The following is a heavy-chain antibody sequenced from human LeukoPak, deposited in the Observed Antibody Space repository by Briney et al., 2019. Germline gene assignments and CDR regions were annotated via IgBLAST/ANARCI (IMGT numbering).Heavy chain of an antibody. CDR3: ARAWGTGFDNWFDP. CDR1: GFTFSSYN. D-gene: IGHD1-1*01. Sequence: GGSLRLSCAASGFTFSSYNMNWVRQAPGKGLEWVSSIISSSSYIYYADSVKGRFTISRDNAKNSLYLQMNSLRAEDTAVYYCARAWGTGFDNWFDPWGQGTLVTVSS. CDR2: IISSSSYI. V-gene: IGHV3-21*01. J-gene: IGHJ5*02.